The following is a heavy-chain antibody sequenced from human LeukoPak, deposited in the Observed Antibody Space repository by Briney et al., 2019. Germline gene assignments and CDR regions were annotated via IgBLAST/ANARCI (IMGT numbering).Heavy chain of an antibody. D-gene: IGHD3-9*01. V-gene: IGHV3-21*01. CDR1: GFTFSSYS. J-gene: IGHJ4*02. CDR3: ARDYASLYDILTGYPDY. CDR2: ISSSSSYI. Sequence: PGGSLRLSCAASGFTFSSYSMNWVRQAPGKGLEWVSSISSSSSYIYYADSVKGRFTISRDNAKNSLYLQMNSLRAEDTAVYYCARDYASLYDILTGYPDYWGQGTLVTVSS.